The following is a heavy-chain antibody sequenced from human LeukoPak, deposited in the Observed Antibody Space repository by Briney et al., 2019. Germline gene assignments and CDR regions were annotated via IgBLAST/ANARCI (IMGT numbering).Heavy chain of an antibody. Sequence: PSQTLSLTCTVSGGSISSGRYYWSWIRQHPGKGLEWIGYIYYSGSTYYNPSLKSRVTISVDTSTNQFSLKLSSVTAADTAVYYCARGGYSNADIIDYWGQGTLVTVSS. CDR2: IYYSGST. V-gene: IGHV4-31*03. CDR3: ARGGYSNADIIDY. J-gene: IGHJ4*02. D-gene: IGHD4-11*01. CDR1: GGSISSGRYY.